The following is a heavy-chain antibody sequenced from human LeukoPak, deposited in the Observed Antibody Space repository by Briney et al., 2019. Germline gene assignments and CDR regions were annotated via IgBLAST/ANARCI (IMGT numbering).Heavy chain of an antibody. CDR3: ARDQVEWTTFDY. J-gene: IGHJ4*02. Sequence: GGSLRLSCAASGFTFSSYAMSWVRQAPGKGLEWVANIKQDGSEKYYVDSVKGRFTISRDNAKNSLYLQMNSLRAEDTAVYYCARDQVEWTTFDYWGQGTLVTVSS. CDR1: GFTFSSYA. D-gene: IGHD3-3*01. V-gene: IGHV3-7*03. CDR2: IKQDGSEK.